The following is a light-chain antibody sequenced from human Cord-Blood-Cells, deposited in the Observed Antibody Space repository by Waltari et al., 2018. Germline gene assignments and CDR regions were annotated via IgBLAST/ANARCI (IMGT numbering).Light chain of an antibody. J-gene: IGLJ3*02. V-gene: IGLV1-47*01. Sequence: QSVLTQPPSASGTPGQRVTISCSGSSSNIGSTYVYWDQQLPGTAPKLLIYRNKQRPSGVPDRFSGSKSGTSAALAISGLRSGDEADYYCAAWDDSLSGRVFGGGTKLTVL. CDR1: SSNIGSTY. CDR3: AAWDDSLSGRV. CDR2: RNK.